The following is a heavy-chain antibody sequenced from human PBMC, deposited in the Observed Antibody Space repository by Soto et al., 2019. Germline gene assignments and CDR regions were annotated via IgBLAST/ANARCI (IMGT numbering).Heavy chain of an antibody. Sequence: PGGSLRLSCAASGFTVSSNYMSWVRQAPGKGLERVSVIYSGGSTYYADSVKGRFTISRDNSKNTLYLQMNSLRAEDTAVYYCARDRLGIAAAQGYYYGMDVWGQGTTVTVSS. CDR3: ARDRLGIAAAQGYYYGMDV. D-gene: IGHD6-13*01. V-gene: IGHV3-53*01. J-gene: IGHJ6*02. CDR1: GFTVSSNY. CDR2: IYSGGST.